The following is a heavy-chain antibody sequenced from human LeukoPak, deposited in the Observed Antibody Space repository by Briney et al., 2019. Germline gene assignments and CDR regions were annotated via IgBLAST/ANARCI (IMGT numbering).Heavy chain of an antibody. CDR3: ARVVGATRNFDY. V-gene: IGHV4-4*02. D-gene: IGHD2-15*01. Sequence: SETLSLTCAVSGGSISSSNWWSWVRQPPGKGLEWIGEIYQSGSINYNPSLKSRVTISVDKSKNQFSLRLSSVTAADTAVYYCARVVGATRNFDYWGQGTLVTVSS. CDR2: IYQSGSI. J-gene: IGHJ4*02. CDR1: GGSISSSNW.